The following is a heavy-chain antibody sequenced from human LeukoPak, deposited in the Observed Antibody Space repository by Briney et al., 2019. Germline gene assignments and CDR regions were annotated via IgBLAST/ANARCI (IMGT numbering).Heavy chain of an antibody. CDR3: ASVSTGGGPYFDY. D-gene: IGHD3-10*01. CDR1: GGSTSSYY. Sequence: SETLSLTCTVSGGSTSSYYWSWIRQPPGKGLEWIGYIYYSGSTNYNPSLKSRVTLSVDTSKNQFSLKLSSVTAADTAVYYCASVSTGGGPYFDYWGQGTLVTVSS. J-gene: IGHJ4*02. CDR2: IYYSGST. V-gene: IGHV4-59*01.